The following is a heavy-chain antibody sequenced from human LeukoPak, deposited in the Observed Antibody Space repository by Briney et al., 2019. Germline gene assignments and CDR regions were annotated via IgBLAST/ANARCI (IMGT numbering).Heavy chain of an antibody. CDR2: ISSSGSTI. V-gene: IGHV3-48*03. Sequence: GGSLRLSCAASGFTFSSYEMNWVRQAPGKGLEWVSYISSSGSTIYYADSVKGRFTISRDNAKNSLYLQMNSLRAEDTAVYYCARGKPTQLYYYGSGSFNFDYWGQGTLVTASS. D-gene: IGHD3-10*01. CDR3: ARGKPTQLYYYGSGSFNFDY. CDR1: GFTFSSYE. J-gene: IGHJ4*02.